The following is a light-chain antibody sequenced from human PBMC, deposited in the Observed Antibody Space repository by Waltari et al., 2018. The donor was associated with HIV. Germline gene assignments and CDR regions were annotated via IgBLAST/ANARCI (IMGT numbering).Light chain of an antibody. CDR2: DAS. CDR3: QQRRDWPRT. CDR1: QSVGTY. Sequence: EIVLTQSPATLSLSPGARATLSCRVSQSVGTYLVWYQHKPGQAPRLLVFDASKRATGIPAKFIGSGSGTDFTLTISSLEPEDFGLYYCQQRRDWPRTFGGGTKVEIK. V-gene: IGKV3-11*01. J-gene: IGKJ4*01.